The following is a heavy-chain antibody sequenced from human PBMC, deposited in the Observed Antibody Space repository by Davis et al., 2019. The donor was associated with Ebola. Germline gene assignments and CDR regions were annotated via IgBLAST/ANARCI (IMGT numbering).Heavy chain of an antibody. J-gene: IGHJ3*01. V-gene: IGHV3-23*01. CDR3: ARDPNGDYVGAFDF. D-gene: IGHD4-17*01. CDR2: IRGSGDRT. CDR1: GFTFRDYA. Sequence: PGGSLRLSCAVSGFTFRDYAMMWIRQAPGKGLEWVADIRGSGDRTTYAESVRGRFTIARDNSKNTLYLQMNSLRDEDTAVYFCARDPNGDYVGAFDFWGQGTLVTVSS.